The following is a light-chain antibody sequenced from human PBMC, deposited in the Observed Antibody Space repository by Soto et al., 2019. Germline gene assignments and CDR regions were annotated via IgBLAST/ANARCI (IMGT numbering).Light chain of an antibody. CDR2: WAS. CDR1: QSVFDSYDNKNY. J-gene: IGKJ4*01. Sequence: DIVMTQSPDSLAVSLGERAAINCKSSQSVFDSYDNKNYLAWYQQKPGQPPKLLISWASSRASGVPDRFSGSGSGSDFTLTISSLQAEDGAVYYCQQYWLTPSLTFGGGTKVAIK. CDR3: QQYWLTPSLT. V-gene: IGKV4-1*01.